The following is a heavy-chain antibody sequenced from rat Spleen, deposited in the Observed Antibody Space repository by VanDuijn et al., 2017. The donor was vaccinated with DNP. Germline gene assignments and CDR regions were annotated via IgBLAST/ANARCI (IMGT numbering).Heavy chain of an antibody. Sequence: EVQLVESGGGPVQPGRSLKLSCVASGFTFNNYWMTWIRQAPGKGLEWVASITNTGSSTYYRDSVKGRFTISRDNAKSTLYLQMDSLGSEDTATYYCARSDSSGFPCWGQGTLVTVSS. CDR3: ARSDSSGFPC. D-gene: IGHD1-2*01. V-gene: IGHV5-31*01. CDR1: GFTFNNYW. CDR2: ITNTGSST. J-gene: IGHJ3*01.